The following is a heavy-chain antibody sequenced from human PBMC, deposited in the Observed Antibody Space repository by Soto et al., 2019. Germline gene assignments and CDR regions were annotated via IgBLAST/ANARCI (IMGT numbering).Heavy chain of an antibody. CDR3: AKEGYSYGRVYYGMDV. J-gene: IGHJ6*02. CDR2: ISGSGGST. Sequence: GGSLRLSCAASGFPFSSYAMSWVRQAPGKGLEWVSAISGSGGSTYYADSVKGRFTISRDNSKNTLYLQMNSLRAEDTAVYYCAKEGYSYGRVYYGMDVWGQGTTVTVSS. V-gene: IGHV3-23*01. CDR1: GFPFSSYA. D-gene: IGHD5-18*01.